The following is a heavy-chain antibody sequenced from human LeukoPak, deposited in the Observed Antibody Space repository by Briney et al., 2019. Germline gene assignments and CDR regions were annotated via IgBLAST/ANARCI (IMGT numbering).Heavy chain of an antibody. Sequence: SETLSLTCTVSGGSISSYYWSWIRQPPGKGLEWIGYIYYSGSTYYNPSLKSRVTISVDTSKNQFSLKLSSVTAADTAVYYCARDRPGYYYEPWATRAPIWGQGTMVTVSS. J-gene: IGHJ3*02. V-gene: IGHV4-30-4*08. CDR1: GGSISSYY. CDR3: ARDRPGYYYEPWATRAPI. D-gene: IGHD3-22*01. CDR2: IYYSGST.